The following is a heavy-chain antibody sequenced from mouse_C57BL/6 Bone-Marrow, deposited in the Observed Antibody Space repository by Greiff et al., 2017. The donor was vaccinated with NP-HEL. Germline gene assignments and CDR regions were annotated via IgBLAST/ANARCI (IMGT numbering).Heavy chain of an antibody. J-gene: IGHJ3*01. CDR1: GYTFTSYW. D-gene: IGHD2-3*01. V-gene: IGHV1-52*01. Sequence: VQLQQPGAELVRPGSSVKLSCKASGYTFTSYWMHWVKQRPIQGLEWIGNIDPSDSETHSNQKFKDKATLAGDKSSSTADVQLSSLTFEDSAVYYCARDGGWLLPVAYWGQGTLVTVSA. CDR3: ARDGGWLLPVAY. CDR2: IDPSDSET.